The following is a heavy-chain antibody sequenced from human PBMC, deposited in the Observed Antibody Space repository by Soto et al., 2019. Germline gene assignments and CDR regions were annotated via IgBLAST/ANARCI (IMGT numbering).Heavy chain of an antibody. Sequence: SETLSLTCSVSGGSTNSNYYYWSWVRQRPGKGLEWLGYIFHTGSTHYNPSFKNRLSISVDTSKDQFSLRLTSMAAADTALYYCARNGSPKGSGGNTAFDIWGQGTLVTVSS. CDR1: GGSTNSNYYY. CDR3: ARNGSPKGSGGNTAFDI. J-gene: IGHJ3*02. CDR2: IFHTGST. D-gene: IGHD1-26*01. V-gene: IGHV4-31*03.